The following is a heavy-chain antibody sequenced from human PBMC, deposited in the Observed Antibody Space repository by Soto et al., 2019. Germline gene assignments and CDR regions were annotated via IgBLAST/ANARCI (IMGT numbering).Heavy chain of an antibody. J-gene: IGHJ4*02. Sequence: GALTISCAGPVVKFYRYRRNPVHQATRKGMERGSSNSGGGGGTYYAESLKGRLTISRDNSKSTLYLQMNSLRAEDTAVYFCAKGSQYDILTAYHAFDFWGQGTLVTVSS. D-gene: IGHD3-9*01. CDR1: VVKFYRYR. CDR2: NSGGGGGT. CDR3: AKGSQYDILTAYHAFDF. V-gene: IGHV3-23*01.